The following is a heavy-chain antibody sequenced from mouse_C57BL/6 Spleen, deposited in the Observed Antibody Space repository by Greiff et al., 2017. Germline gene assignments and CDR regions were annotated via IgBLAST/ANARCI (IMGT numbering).Heavy chain of an antibody. CDR1: GFTFPDYY. Sequence: EVKVEESGGGLVQPGGSLSLSCAASGFTFPDYYMRWVRQPPGKALEWLGFLRNKANYYTTEYNASVKGRFTISRDNSPSILYLQMIALRAEDSATYYCGRYIKGMDAMDYWGQGTSVTVSS. CDR2: LRNKANYYTT. CDR3: GRYIKGMDAMDY. V-gene: IGHV7-3*01. J-gene: IGHJ4*01. D-gene: IGHD6-1*01.